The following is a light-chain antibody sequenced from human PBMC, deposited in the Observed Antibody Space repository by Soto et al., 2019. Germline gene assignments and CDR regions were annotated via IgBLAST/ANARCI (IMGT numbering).Light chain of an antibody. V-gene: IGKV1-39*01. J-gene: IGKJ1*01. Sequence: DIQMTQSPSSLSASVGDRVSITCRAGQSINRFLNWYQQKPGKAPKLLIYAASSLQSGVPSRFSGSGSGTDFTLTISSLQPEDFATYYCQQSYSSPQTFDQGTKVEIK. CDR3: QQSYSSPQT. CDR1: QSINRF. CDR2: AAS.